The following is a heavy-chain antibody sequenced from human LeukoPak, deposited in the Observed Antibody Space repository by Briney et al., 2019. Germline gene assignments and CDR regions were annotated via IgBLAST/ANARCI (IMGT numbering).Heavy chain of an antibody. CDR2: INTNTGNP. V-gene: IGHV7-4-1*02. CDR1: RYTFTSYA. J-gene: IGHJ4*02. D-gene: IGHD6-19*01. CDR3: ARAGEWLALYYFDY. Sequence: ASVKVSCKASRYTFTSYAMNWVRQAPGQGLEWMGWINTNTGNPTYAQGFTGRFVFSLDTSVSTAYLQISSLKAEDTAVYYCARAGEWLALYYFDYWGQGTLVTVSS.